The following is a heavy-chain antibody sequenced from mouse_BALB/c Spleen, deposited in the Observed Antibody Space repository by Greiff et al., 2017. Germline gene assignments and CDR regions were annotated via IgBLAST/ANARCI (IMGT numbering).Heavy chain of an antibody. Sequence: QVQLKQSGPELVKPGASVKISCKASGYAFSSSWMNWVKQRPGQGLEWIGRIYPGDGDTNYNGKFKGKATLTADKSSSTAYMQLSSLTSVDSAVYFCARDYGYDGAWFAYWGQGTLVTVSA. D-gene: IGHD2-2*01. CDR2: IYPGDGDT. V-gene: IGHV1-82*01. CDR3: ARDYGYDGAWFAY. J-gene: IGHJ3*01. CDR1: GYAFSSSW.